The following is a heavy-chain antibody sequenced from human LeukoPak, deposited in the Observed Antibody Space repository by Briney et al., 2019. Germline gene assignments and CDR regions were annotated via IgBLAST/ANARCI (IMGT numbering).Heavy chain of an antibody. Sequence: SQTLSLTCTVSGGSISSGGYYWSWIRQHPGKGLEWIGYSYYSGSTYYNPSLKSRVTISVDTSKNHFSLKLTSVTAADTAVYYCARASKSMYYDISTGYSPTHMDVWGRGTTVTVSS. J-gene: IGHJ6*03. D-gene: IGHD3-9*01. CDR1: GGSISSGGYY. CDR3: ARASKSMYYDISTGYSPTHMDV. CDR2: SYYSGST. V-gene: IGHV4-31*03.